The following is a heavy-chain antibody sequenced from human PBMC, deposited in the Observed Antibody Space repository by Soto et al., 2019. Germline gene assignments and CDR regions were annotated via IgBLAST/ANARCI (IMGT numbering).Heavy chain of an antibody. CDR3: VRDLDGSGSYYTDY. D-gene: IGHD3-10*01. Sequence: XSVKISFEASVYNFINYGIPWVRQAPGQGLEWMGWISVHNGNIKYAQKLQGRVTMTTDTSTSTAYMELRSLRSDDTAVYYCVRDLDGSGSYYTDYWGPGTVVTVSS. CDR1: VYNFINYG. V-gene: IGHV1-18*01. CDR2: ISVHNGNI. J-gene: IGHJ4*02.